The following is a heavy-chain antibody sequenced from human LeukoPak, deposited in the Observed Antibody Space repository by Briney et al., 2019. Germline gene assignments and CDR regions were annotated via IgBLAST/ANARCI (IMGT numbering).Heavy chain of an antibody. J-gene: IGHJ6*03. CDR1: GFTFSSYW. CDR2: IKQDGSEK. V-gene: IGHV3-7*01. D-gene: IGHD3-3*01. CDR3: ARCGLYYDFWSGYYNYYYYMDV. Sequence: GGSLRLSCAASGFTFSSYWMSWVRQAPGKGLEWVANIKQDGSEKYYVDSVKGRFTISRDNAKNSLYLQMNSLRAEDTAVYYCARCGLYYDFWSGYYNYYYYMDVWGKGTTVTVSS.